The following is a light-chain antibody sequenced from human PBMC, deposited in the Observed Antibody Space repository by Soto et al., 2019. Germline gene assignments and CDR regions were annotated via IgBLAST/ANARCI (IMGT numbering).Light chain of an antibody. V-gene: IGKV3-20*01. CDR2: GAS. CDR1: QTVRTNY. J-gene: IGKJ4*01. CDR3: QQYSDSPLT. Sequence: EIVLTQSPGTLSLSPGERATLSCRASQTVRTNYLAWFQHKPGQAPRLLIYGASSRATGIPDRFSGSGSGTAFTVTINRLEPEDFAVYFCQQYSDSPLTFGGGTKVEIK.